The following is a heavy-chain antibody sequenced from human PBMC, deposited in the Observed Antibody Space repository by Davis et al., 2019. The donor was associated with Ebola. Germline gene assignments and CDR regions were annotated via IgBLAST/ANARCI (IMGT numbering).Heavy chain of an antibody. Sequence: SETLSLTCTVSGGSISSYYWSWIRQPPGKGLEWIGYIYYSGSTNYNPSLKSRVTISVDTSKNQFSLKLSSVTAADTAVYYCARAPSSFYYYDSSGFDYWGQGTLDTVSS. CDR1: GGSISSYY. CDR3: ARAPSSFYYYDSSGFDY. J-gene: IGHJ4*02. D-gene: IGHD3-22*01. V-gene: IGHV4-59*08. CDR2: IYYSGST.